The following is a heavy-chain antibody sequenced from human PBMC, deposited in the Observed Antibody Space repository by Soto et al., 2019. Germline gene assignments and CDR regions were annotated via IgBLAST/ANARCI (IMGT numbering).Heavy chain of an antibody. V-gene: IGHV4-30-4*01. D-gene: IGHD2-15*01. CDR3: ARISKLNCSGGSCYSFVYWFDP. CDR1: GGSISSGDYY. J-gene: IGHJ5*02. Sequence: SETLSLTCTVSGGSISSGDYYWSWIRQPPGKGLEWIGYIYYSGSTYYNPPLKSRVTISVDTSKNQFSLKLSSVTAADTAVYYCARISKLNCSGGSCYSFVYWFDPWGQGTLVTVSS. CDR2: IYYSGST.